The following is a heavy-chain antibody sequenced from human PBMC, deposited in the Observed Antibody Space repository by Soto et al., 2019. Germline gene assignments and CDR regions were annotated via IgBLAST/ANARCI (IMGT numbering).Heavy chain of an antibody. CDR3: ARQTGIAVAASVNWFDP. CDR2: IIPIFGTA. V-gene: IGHV1-69*13. J-gene: IGHJ5*02. Sequence: SVKVSCKASGGTFSSYAISWVRQAPGQGLEWMGGIIPIFGTASYAQKFQGRVTITADESTSTAYMELSSLRSEDTAVYYCARQTGIAVAASVNWFDPWGQGTLVTVSS. CDR1: GGTFSSYA. D-gene: IGHD6-19*01.